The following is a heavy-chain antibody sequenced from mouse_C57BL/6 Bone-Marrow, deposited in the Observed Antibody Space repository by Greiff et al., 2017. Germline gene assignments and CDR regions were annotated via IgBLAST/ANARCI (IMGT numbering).Heavy chain of an antibody. CDR1: GYTFTSYW. CDR2: IDPEDGDT. Sequence: VQLQQPGAELVKPGASVKLSCKASGYTFTSYWMQWVKQRPEQGLEWIGRIDPEDGDTEYAPKFQGKATMTADTSSNTAYLQLSSLTSEDTAVYYCTTPDYWGQGTTLTVSS. CDR3: TTPDY. J-gene: IGHJ2*01. V-gene: IGHV14-1*01.